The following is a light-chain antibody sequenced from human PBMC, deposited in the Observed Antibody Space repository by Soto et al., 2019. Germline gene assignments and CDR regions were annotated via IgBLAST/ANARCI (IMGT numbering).Light chain of an antibody. V-gene: IGKV1-39*01. CDR1: QSISSY. CDR3: QQSYSGLT. CDR2: AAS. J-gene: IGKJ4*01. Sequence: DIQMTQSPSSLSASVGDRVTITCRASQSISSYLNWYQQKPGKAPKLLIYAASSLQSGVPSRFSGSGSGTDFTLTISSLQPEDSATYYCQQSYSGLTFGGGTKVEIK.